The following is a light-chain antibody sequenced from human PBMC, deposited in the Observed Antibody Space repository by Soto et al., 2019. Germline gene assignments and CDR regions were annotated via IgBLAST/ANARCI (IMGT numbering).Light chain of an antibody. CDR2: AAS. CDR3: QQYTNWPPNT. V-gene: IGKV3-15*01. CDR1: QSVSSY. Sequence: ELVFTQSPATLSLSPGERATLSCRASQSVSSYLAWYQQKPGQAPRLLIYAASTRATGVPARFSGSGSGTEFTLTISSLQSEDFAVYYCQQYTNWPPNTFGQRTRLEIK. J-gene: IGKJ5*01.